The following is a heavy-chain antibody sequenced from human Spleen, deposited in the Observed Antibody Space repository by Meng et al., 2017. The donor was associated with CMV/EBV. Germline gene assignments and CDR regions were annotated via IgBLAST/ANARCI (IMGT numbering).Heavy chain of an antibody. CDR2: INPSSGGA. J-gene: IGHJ5*02. D-gene: IGHD3-3*01. CDR1: GYTFTGYY. V-gene: IGHV1-2*02. Sequence: ASVKVSCKASGYTFTGYYIHWVRQAPGQGLEWMGWINPSSGGANYAQNFQGRVTMTRDTSISTAYMELSRLRSDDTAVYYCARDVGIFGVANWVDPWGQGTLVTVSS. CDR3: ARDVGIFGVANWVDP.